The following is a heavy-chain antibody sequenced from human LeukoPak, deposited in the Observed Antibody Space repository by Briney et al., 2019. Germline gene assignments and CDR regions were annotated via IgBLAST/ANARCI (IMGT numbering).Heavy chain of an antibody. D-gene: IGHD3-22*01. CDR2: IYYSGST. J-gene: IGHJ4*02. CDR1: GGSISSSSYY. CDR3: ARRRDSSGYYNLDY. Sequence: SETLSLTCTVSGGSISSSSYYWGWIRQPPGKGLEWIGSIYYSGSTYYNPSLKSRVTISVDTSKNQFSLKLSSVTAADTAVYYCARRRDSSGYYNLDYWGQGTVVTVSS. V-gene: IGHV4-39*01.